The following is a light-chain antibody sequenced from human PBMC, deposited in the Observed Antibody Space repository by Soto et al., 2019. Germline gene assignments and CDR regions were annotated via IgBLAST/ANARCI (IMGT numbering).Light chain of an antibody. V-gene: IGKV3-20*01. CDR1: QTVGNNY. Sequence: EIVLTQSPGTLSLSPGERATLSCRASQTVGNNYVAWYQQIRGQTPRLLIYGASNRATGIPDRISGSGSGTDVTLTISRLEPEDFAVYYCRQYASSPLTFGGGTKVEIK. CDR2: GAS. CDR3: RQYASSPLT. J-gene: IGKJ4*01.